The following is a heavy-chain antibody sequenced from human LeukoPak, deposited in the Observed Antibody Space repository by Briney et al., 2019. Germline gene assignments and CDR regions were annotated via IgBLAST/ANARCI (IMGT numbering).Heavy chain of an antibody. V-gene: IGHV1-69*04. CDR1: GGTFSSYA. J-gene: IGHJ4*02. Sequence: SVKVSCKASGGTFSSYAISWVRQAPGQGLEWMGRIIPILGIANYAQKFQGRVTITADKSTSTAYMELSSLRSEDTAVYYCARVSDEYDLDYWGQGTLVTVSS. CDR3: ARVSDEYDLDY. D-gene: IGHD6-6*01. CDR2: IIPILGIA.